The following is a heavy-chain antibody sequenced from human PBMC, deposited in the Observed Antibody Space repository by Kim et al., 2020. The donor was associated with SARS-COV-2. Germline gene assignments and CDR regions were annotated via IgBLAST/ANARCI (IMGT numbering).Heavy chain of an antibody. CDR3: AKDQGSSYSSSWFWGNWFDP. V-gene: IGHV3-23*01. D-gene: IGHD6-13*01. Sequence: RFTISRDNSKNTPYLQMNSLRAEDTAVYYCAKDQGSSYSSSWFWGNWFDPWGQGTLVTVSS. J-gene: IGHJ5*02.